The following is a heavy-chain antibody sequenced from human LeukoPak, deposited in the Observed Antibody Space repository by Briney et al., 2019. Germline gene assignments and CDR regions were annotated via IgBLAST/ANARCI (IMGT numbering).Heavy chain of an antibody. J-gene: IGHJ4*02. CDR3: AKDTEMAALYYFDY. V-gene: IGHV3-9*01. CDR1: GFTFDDYA. CDR2: ISWNSGSI. D-gene: IGHD5-24*01. Sequence: AGGSLRLSCAASGFTFDDYAMHWVWQAPGKGLEWVSGISWNSGSIGYADSVKGRFTISRDNAKNSLYLQMNSLRAEDTALYYCAKDTEMAALYYFDYWGQGTLVTVSS.